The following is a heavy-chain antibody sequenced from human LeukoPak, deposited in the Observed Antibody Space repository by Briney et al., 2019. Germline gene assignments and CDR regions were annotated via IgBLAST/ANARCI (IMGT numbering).Heavy chain of an antibody. Sequence: NASETLSLTCAVSGGSISSGGYSWSWIRQPPGKGLEWIGYIYHSGSTYYNPSLKSRVTISVDRSKNQFSLKLSSVTAADTAVYYCARDSGYSHYYFDYWGQGTLVTVSS. CDR3: ARDSGYSHYYFDY. V-gene: IGHV4-30-2*01. CDR2: IYHSGST. CDR1: GGSISSGGYS. J-gene: IGHJ4*02. D-gene: IGHD5-18*01.